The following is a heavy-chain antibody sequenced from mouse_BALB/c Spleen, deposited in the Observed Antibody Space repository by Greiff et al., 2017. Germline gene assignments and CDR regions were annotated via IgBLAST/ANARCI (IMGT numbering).Heavy chain of an antibody. V-gene: IGHV5-17*02. Sequence: DVMLVESGGGLVQPGGSRKLSCAASGFTFSSFGMHWVRQAPEKGLEWVAYISSGSSTIYYADTVKGRFTISRDNPKNTLFLQMTSLRSEDTAMYYCARYYGSSYGFDYWGQGTTLTVSS. CDR1: GFTFSSFG. D-gene: IGHD1-1*01. J-gene: IGHJ2*01. CDR2: ISSGSSTI. CDR3: ARYYGSSYGFDY.